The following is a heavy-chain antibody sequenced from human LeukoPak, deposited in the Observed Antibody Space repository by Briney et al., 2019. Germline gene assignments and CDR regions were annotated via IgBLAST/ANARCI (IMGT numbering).Heavy chain of an antibody. J-gene: IGHJ4*02. CDR3: AKDWEYDSSGYYIY. D-gene: IGHD3-22*01. Sequence: GGSLRLSCSASGFSFSSYSMDWVRQAPGKGLEWAAYISSNGDVTHYADSVKGRFTISRDNAENLLYLQMNSLRAEDTAVYYCAKDWEYDSSGYYIYWGQGTLVTVSS. CDR1: GFSFSSYS. CDR2: ISSNGDVT. V-gene: IGHV3-48*01.